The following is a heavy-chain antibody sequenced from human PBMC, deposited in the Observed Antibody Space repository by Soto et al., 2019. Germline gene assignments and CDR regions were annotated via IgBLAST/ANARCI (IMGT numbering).Heavy chain of an antibody. CDR3: ARVPDYFGFDAFDI. CDR2: ISYDGSKK. V-gene: IGHV3-30-3*01. D-gene: IGHD3-10*01. J-gene: IGHJ3*02. CDR1: GFTFGNYA. Sequence: GGSLRLSCAASGFTFGNYAIHWFRQAPGKGLEWVAVISYDGSKKDYADSVKGRFTISRDNSKNTLFLQMNSLRAEDTAVYYCARVPDYFGFDAFDIWGQGAMVTVSS.